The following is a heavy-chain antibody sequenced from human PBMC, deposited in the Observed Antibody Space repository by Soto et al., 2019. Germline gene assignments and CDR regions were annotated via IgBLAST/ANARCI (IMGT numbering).Heavy chain of an antibody. CDR1: GFNFNAYV. J-gene: IGHJ6*02. V-gene: IGHV3-23*01. D-gene: IGHD2-2*01. CDR3: AKKSCSSPGCPYGMDV. Sequence: PGVSLRLSCAASGFNFNAYVMNWVRQAPGKGLEWVSIISFTGDSRYYADSVKDRFTISRDNSQNTLYLQMNSLRAEDTAVYYCAKKSCSSPGCPYGMDVWGQGTTVNVSS. CDR2: ISFTGDSR.